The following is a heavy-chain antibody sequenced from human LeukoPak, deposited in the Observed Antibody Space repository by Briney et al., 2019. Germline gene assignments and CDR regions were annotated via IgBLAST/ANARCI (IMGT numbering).Heavy chain of an antibody. V-gene: IGHV4-59*08. CDR3: ASHYYDFWSGYPHHFDY. CDR1: GGSISSYY. Sequence: SETLSLTCTVSGGSISSYYWSWIRQPPGKGLEWIGSIYHSGSTYYNPSLKSRVTISVDTSKNQFSLKLSSVTAADTAVYYCASHYYDFWSGYPHHFDYWGQGTPVTVSS. CDR2: IYHSGST. D-gene: IGHD3-3*01. J-gene: IGHJ4*02.